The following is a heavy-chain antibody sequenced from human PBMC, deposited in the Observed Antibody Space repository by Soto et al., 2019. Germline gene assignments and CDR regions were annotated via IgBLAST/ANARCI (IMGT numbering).Heavy chain of an antibody. D-gene: IGHD3-16*01. CDR2: IYSGGST. V-gene: IGHV3-66*01. J-gene: IGHJ4*02. CDR1: GFTVSTKH. Sequence: GGSLRLSCAASGFTVSTKHMIWVRQAPGKGLEWVSVIYSGGSTFYADSVRGRFTISRDNSKNTVNLQMNSLRAEDTAVYYCARDPWAADYWGQGTLVTVSS. CDR3: ARDPWAADY.